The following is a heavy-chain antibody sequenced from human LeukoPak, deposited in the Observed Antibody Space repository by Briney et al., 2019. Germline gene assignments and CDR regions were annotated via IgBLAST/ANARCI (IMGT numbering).Heavy chain of an antibody. CDR1: GFTFSAYW. D-gene: IGHD1-26*01. Sequence: GGSLRLSCAASGFTFSAYWMHWVRRAPGKGLVWVSRIKTDGSRTMYADFLQGRFTISRDTAKNTLFLQMNNLRAEDTAVYYCAREAQVGGALQSWGQGTLVTVSS. CDR3: AREAQVGGALQS. J-gene: IGHJ5*02. CDR2: IKTDGSRT. V-gene: IGHV3-74*03.